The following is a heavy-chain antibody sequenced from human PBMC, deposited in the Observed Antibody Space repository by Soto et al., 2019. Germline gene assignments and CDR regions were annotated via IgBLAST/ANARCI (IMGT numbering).Heavy chain of an antibody. D-gene: IGHD2-2*01. J-gene: IGHJ6*03. CDR2: ISWKSGSI. V-gene: IGHV3-9*01. CDR1: GFTFDDYA. Sequence: GGSLRLSCAASGFTFDDYAMHWVRQAPGKGLEWVSGISWKSGSIGYADSVKGRFTISRDNAKNSLYLQMNSLRPEDTALYYCAKDTSSTSFYYMDVWGKGTTVTVSS. CDR3: AKDTSSTSFYYMDV.